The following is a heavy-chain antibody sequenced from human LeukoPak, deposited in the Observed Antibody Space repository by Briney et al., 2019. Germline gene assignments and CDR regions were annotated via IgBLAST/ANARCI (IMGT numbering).Heavy chain of an antibody. CDR2: IHPNSGNT. J-gene: IGHJ4*02. V-gene: IGHV1-2*02. D-gene: IGHD5-12*01. CDR1: GCTFTDYY. Sequence: ASVKVSCKASGCTFTDYYMHWVRQAPGQGPEWMAWIHPNSGNTNYAQKLQGRVTVTRDTSVSTAYMELSGLQSDDTAVYYCARLRGAYEPFDYWGQGTLVTVSS. CDR3: ARLRGAYEPFDY.